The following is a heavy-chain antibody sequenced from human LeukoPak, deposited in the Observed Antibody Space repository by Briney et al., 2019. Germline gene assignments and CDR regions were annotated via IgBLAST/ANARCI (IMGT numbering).Heavy chain of an antibody. J-gene: IGHJ2*01. V-gene: IGHV3-7*05. Sequence: GGSLRLSCTASGFTFSSYWMTWVRQAPGKGLEWVANINPDGSEKDYVDSLKGRFTISRDNAKNSLFLQMDSLRAEDTAVYYCARVDYGSSDYYYWYFDLWGRGTLVTVSS. D-gene: IGHD3-22*01. CDR2: INPDGSEK. CDR1: GFTFSSYW. CDR3: ARVDYGSSDYYYWYFDL.